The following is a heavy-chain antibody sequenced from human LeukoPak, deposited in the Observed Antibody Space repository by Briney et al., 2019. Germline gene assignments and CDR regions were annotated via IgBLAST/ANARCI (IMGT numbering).Heavy chain of an antibody. Sequence: GGSLRLSCAASGFTVSSNYMSWVRQAPGKGLEWVSVIYSGGSTYYADSVKGRFTISRDNSKNTLYLQMNSLRAEDTAVYYCARGRRYDYVWGSYRYTFPYYFDYWGQGTPVTVSS. CDR2: IYSGGST. V-gene: IGHV3-66*01. CDR1: GFTVSSNY. D-gene: IGHD3-16*02. J-gene: IGHJ4*02. CDR3: ARGRRYDYVWGSYRYTFPYYFDY.